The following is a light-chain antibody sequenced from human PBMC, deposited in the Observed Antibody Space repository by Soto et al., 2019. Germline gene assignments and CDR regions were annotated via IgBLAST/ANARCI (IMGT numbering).Light chain of an antibody. CDR2: DAS. CDR1: QSVNKY. CDR3: QQRSNRPPGYS. J-gene: IGKJ2*01. V-gene: IGKV3-11*01. Sequence: EIVLTQSPATLSLSPGERATLSCRASQSVNKYLAWYQQKPGQAPRLLIYDASSRAIGIPARFSGSGSGTDFTLTISSLEPEDSAIDFCQQRSNRPPGYSFGQGTKLEIK.